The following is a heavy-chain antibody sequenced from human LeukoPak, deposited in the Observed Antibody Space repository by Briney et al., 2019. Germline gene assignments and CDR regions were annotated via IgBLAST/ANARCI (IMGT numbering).Heavy chain of an antibody. J-gene: IGHJ5*02. CDR2: FNHSGGT. V-gene: IGHV4-34*01. Sequence: PSETLSLTCAVYGGSFGGYYWSWIRQPPGKGLEWIGEFNHSGGTNYNPSLKSRVTISVDTSKNQFSLKLSSVTAADTAVYYCARVKSAYSRQNWFDPWGQGTLVAVSS. CDR3: ARVKSAYSRQNWFDP. D-gene: IGHD6-13*01. CDR1: GGSFGGYY.